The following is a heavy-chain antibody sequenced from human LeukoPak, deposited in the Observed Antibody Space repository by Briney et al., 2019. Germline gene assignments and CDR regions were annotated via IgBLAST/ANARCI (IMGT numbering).Heavy chain of an antibody. CDR2: INPNSGGT. J-gene: IGHJ4*02. V-gene: IGHV1-2*02. CDR3: ARDCSGGSCYSEPFDY. D-gene: IGHD2-15*01. Sequence: GASVKVSCKASGYTFTGYYMHWVRQAPGQGLEWMGWINPNSGGTNYAQKFQGRVTMTRDTSIGTAYMELSRLRSDDTAVYYCARDCSGGSCYSEPFDYWGQGTLVTVSS. CDR1: GYTFTGYY.